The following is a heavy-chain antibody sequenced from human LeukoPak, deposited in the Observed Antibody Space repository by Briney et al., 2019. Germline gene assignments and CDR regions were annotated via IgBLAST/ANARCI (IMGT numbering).Heavy chain of an antibody. CDR2: ISGSGGST. D-gene: IGHD5-18*01. Sequence: PGGSLRLSCAASGFTFSSYAMNWVRQAPGKGLEWVSGISGSGGSTYYADSVKGRFTISRDNSKNTLYLQMNSLGAEDTAIYYCAKGIQPWFIEYWGQGTLVTVSS. CDR1: GFTFSSYA. V-gene: IGHV3-23*01. J-gene: IGHJ4*02. CDR3: AKGIQPWFIEY.